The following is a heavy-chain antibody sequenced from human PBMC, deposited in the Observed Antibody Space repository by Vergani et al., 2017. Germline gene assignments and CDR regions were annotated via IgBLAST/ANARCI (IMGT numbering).Heavy chain of an antibody. CDR1: GGSFSGYY. J-gene: IGHJ4*02. Sequence: QVQLQQWGAGLLKPSETLSLTCAVYGGSFSGYYWSWIRQPPGKGLEWSGEINHSGSTNYNPSLKSRVTISVDTSKNQFSLKLSSVTAADTAVYYCARGRGSYRVMYLDYWGQGTLVTVSS. CDR2: INHSGST. CDR3: ARGRGSYRVMYLDY. D-gene: IGHD1-26*01. V-gene: IGHV4-34*01.